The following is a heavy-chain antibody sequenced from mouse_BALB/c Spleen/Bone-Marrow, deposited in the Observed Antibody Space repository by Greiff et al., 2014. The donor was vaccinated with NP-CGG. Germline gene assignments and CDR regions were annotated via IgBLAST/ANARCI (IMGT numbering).Heavy chain of an antibody. CDR2: IDPENGNT. V-gene: IGHV14-1*02. CDR3: ARGDGYAMDY. CDR1: GFNIKDYY. J-gene: IGHJ4*01. Sequence: EVQGVESGAEIVRPGALVKLSCKASGFNIKDYYMQWVKQRPEQGLEWIGWIDPENGNTIYDPKFQGKASITADTSSNTAYPQLSSLTSEDTAVYYCARGDGYAMDYWGQGTSVTVSS.